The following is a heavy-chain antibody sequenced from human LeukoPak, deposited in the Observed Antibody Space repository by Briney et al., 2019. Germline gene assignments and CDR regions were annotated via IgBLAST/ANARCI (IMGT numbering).Heavy chain of an antibody. CDR2: IYYSGST. J-gene: IGHJ3*02. D-gene: IGHD3-3*01. Sequence: VKPSETLSLTCTVSGGSISSSSYYWGWIRQPPGKGLEWIGSIYYSGSTYYNPSLKSRVTISVDTSKNQFSLKLSSVTAADTAVYYCARDRSSFGDYPDAFDIWGQGTMVTVSS. V-gene: IGHV4-39*07. CDR3: ARDRSSFGDYPDAFDI. CDR1: GGSISSSSYY.